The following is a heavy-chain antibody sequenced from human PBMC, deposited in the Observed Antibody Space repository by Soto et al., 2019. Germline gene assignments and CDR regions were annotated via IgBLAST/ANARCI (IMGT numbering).Heavy chain of an antibody. V-gene: IGHV5-10-1*03. CDR2: IDPSDSYT. CDR1: GYRFISYW. CDR3: VRHGNGTPYYFDY. D-gene: IGHD1-1*01. J-gene: IGHJ4*02. Sequence: EVQLVQSGAEVKKPGESLRLSCKGSGYRFISYWISWVRQRPWKGLEWVGRIDPSDSYTVYSPSFQGHVTISIDMSVSTAYLQWSSLQASDTAMYFCVRHGNGTPYYFDYWGRGTLVPVSS.